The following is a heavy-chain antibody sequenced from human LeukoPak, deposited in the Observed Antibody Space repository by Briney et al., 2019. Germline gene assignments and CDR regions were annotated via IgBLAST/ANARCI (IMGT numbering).Heavy chain of an antibody. D-gene: IGHD1-26*01. V-gene: IGHV3-30*18. CDR3: AKKLSGSYFQGPDF. J-gene: IGHJ4*02. Sequence: GGSLRLSCAASGFTFSTYGMHWVCQAPGKGLEWVAVTSSDGSKKYYADSVKGRYIISRDNSKNTLYLQMNSLSAEDTAVYYCAKKLSGSYFQGPDFWGQGTLVTVSS. CDR1: GFTFSTYG. CDR2: TSSDGSKK.